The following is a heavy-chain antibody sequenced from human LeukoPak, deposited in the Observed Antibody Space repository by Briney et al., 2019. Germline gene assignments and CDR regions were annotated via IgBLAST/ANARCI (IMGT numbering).Heavy chain of an antibody. D-gene: IGHD3-10*01. Sequence: PSETLSLTCTVSGGSISSYYWSWIRQPAGKGLEWIGRIFASGGTNYNPSLQSRVTMSVDKSKKQFSLRLSSVTAADTAVYYCASVVFGSGSYVHYWGQGTLVTVSS. V-gene: IGHV4-4*07. CDR3: ASVVFGSGSYVHY. CDR1: GGSISSYY. J-gene: IGHJ4*02. CDR2: IFASGGT.